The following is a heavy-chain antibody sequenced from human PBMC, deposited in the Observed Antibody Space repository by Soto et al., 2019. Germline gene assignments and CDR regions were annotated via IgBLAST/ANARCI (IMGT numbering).Heavy chain of an antibody. CDR1: GFTFSSYG. J-gene: IGHJ6*02. Sequence: GGSLTLSCAASGFTFSSYGMHWGRQAPGKGLEWVAVISYDGSNKYYADSVKGRFTISRDNSKDTLYLQMNSLRAEDTAVYYCAKGDYDFWSGYLGGMDVWGQGTTVTVSS. D-gene: IGHD3-3*01. V-gene: IGHV3-30*18. CDR3: AKGDYDFWSGYLGGMDV. CDR2: ISYDGSNK.